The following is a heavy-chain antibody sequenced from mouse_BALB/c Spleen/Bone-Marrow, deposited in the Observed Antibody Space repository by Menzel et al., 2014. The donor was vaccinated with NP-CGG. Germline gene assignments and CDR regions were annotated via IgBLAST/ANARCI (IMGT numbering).Heavy chain of an antibody. CDR1: GFTFSDYY. J-gene: IGHJ4*01. V-gene: IGHV5-4*02. Sequence: DVMLVESGGGLVKPGGSLKLSCAASGFTFSDYYMYWVRQTPEKRLEWVATISDGGSYTYYPDSVKGRVTISRDNAKNNLYLQMSSLKSEDTAMYYCARIYYDYDGGVYHYAMDYWGQGTSVTVSS. D-gene: IGHD2-4*01. CDR3: ARIYYDYDGGVYHYAMDY. CDR2: ISDGGSYT.